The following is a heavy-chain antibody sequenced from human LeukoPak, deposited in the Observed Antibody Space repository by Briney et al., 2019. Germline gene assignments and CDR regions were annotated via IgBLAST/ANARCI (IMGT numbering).Heavy chain of an antibody. J-gene: IGHJ5*02. D-gene: IGHD6-13*01. CDR1: GFTFSDYY. V-gene: IGHV3-11*04. Sequence: GGSLRLSCAASGFTFSDYYMSWIRQAPGKGLGWVSYISSSGSTIYYADSVKGRFTISRDNAKNSLYLQMNSLRAEDTAVYYCARGKYSSSWMDWFDPWGQGTLVTVSS. CDR3: ARGKYSSSWMDWFDP. CDR2: ISSSGSTI.